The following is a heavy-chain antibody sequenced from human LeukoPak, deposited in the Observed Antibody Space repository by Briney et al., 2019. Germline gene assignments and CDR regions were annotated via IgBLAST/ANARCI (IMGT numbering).Heavy chain of an antibody. J-gene: IGHJ3*02. CDR2: INSDGSST. CDR1: GFTFSSYW. Sequence: GGSLRLSCAASGFTFSSYWMHWVRQAPGKGLVWVSRINSDGSSTSHADSVKGRFTISRGNAKNTLYLQMNSLRAEDTAVYYCASRSGSFQSVGAFDIWGQGTMVTVSS. D-gene: IGHD3-10*01. CDR3: ASRSGSFQSVGAFDI. V-gene: IGHV3-74*01.